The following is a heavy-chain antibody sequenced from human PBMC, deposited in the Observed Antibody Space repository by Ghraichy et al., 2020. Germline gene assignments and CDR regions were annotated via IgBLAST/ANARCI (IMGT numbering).Heavy chain of an antibody. CDR1: GFSFSNYG. Sequence: GGSLRLSCAASGFSFSNYGMHWVRQAPGKGLQWVGLIWHDGSKTHYSESVQGRFTISRDNSKNMLYLQMDSLTAEDTALYYCARLLSRSSGIYFDYWGQGTRATVSS. V-gene: IGHV3-33*01. CDR2: IWHDGSKT. J-gene: IGHJ4*02. CDR3: ARLLSRSSGIYFDY. D-gene: IGHD6-6*01.